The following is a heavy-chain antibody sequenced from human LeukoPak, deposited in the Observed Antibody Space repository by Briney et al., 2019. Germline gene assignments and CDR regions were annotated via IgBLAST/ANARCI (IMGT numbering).Heavy chain of an antibody. V-gene: IGHV4-34*01. J-gene: IGHJ6*04. D-gene: IGHD6-19*01. CDR1: GGSFSGYY. Sequence: PSETLSLTCAVYGGSFSGYYWSWIRQPPGKGLEWIGEIKHSGSTNYNPSLKSRVTISVDTSKNQFCLKLSSVTAADTAVYYCAGERIGSGWGNYYYYYGMDVWGKGTTVTVSS. CDR2: IKHSGST. CDR3: AGERIGSGWGNYYYYYGMDV.